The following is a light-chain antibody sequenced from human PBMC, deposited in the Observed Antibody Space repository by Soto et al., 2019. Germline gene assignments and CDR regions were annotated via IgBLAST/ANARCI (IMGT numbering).Light chain of an antibody. CDR3: AAGDDSLNGFL. Sequence: QAVLTQPPSASGTPGQRGTISCSGSSSNIGSNTVNWYQQLPGTAPKLLIYSNNQRPSGVPDRFSGSKSGTSASLAISGLQSEDEADYYCAAGDDSLNGFLFGGGTKLTVL. CDR1: SSNIGSNT. V-gene: IGLV1-44*01. J-gene: IGLJ2*01. CDR2: SNN.